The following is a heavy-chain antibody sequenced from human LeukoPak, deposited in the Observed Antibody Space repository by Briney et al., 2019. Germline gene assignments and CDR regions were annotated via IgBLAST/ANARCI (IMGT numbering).Heavy chain of an antibody. V-gene: IGHV4-39*01. D-gene: IGHD1-14*01. J-gene: IGHJ2*01. CDR3: ARSLHNPRYWYFDL. CDR1: GGSISSSSYY. CDR2: IYYSGST. Sequence: PSETLSLTCTVSGGSISSSSYYWGWIRQPPGKGLEWIGSIYYSGSTYYNPSLKSRVTISVDTSKNQFSLKLSSVTAADTAVYYCARSLHNPRYWYFDLWGRGTLVTVSS.